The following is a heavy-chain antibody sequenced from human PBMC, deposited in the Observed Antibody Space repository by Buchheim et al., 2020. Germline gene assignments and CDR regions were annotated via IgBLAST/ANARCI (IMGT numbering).Heavy chain of an antibody. Sequence: QVQLVQSGAEVRQPGASVKVSCRASGYTFTNNGITWVRRAPGQGLEWMGWISTSNGNTNYAQKIQGRVTMTSDKSTSTAYMELRSLTSDDTAVYYCARGKGASSSAWFYYGMDVWGQGT. CDR3: ARGKGASSSAWFYYGMDV. V-gene: IGHV1-18*04. J-gene: IGHJ6*02. D-gene: IGHD6-19*01. CDR1: GYTFTNNG. CDR2: ISTSNGNT.